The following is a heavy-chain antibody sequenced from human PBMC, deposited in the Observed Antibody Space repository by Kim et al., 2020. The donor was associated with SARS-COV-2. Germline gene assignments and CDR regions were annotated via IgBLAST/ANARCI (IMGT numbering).Heavy chain of an antibody. Sequence: ASVKVSCKASGYTFTSYGISWVRQAPGQGLEWMGWISAYNGNTNYAQKLQGRVTMTTDTSTSTAYMELRSLRSDDTAVYYCASGQLGPLGYYYYMDVWGKGTTVTVSS. J-gene: IGHJ6*03. D-gene: IGHD6-6*01. CDR3: ASGQLGPLGYYYYMDV. CDR2: ISAYNGNT. CDR1: GYTFTSYG. V-gene: IGHV1-18*01.